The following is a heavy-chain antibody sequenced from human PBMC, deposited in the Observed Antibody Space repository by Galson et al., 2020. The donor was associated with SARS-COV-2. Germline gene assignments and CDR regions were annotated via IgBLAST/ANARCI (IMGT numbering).Heavy chain of an antibody. CDR3: AIITMIEGSNWFDP. CDR2: ISAYNGNT. J-gene: IGHJ5*02. V-gene: IGHV1-18*04. CDR1: GYTFTSYG. D-gene: IGHD3-22*01. Sequence: ASVKVSCKASGYTFTSYGISWVRQAPGQGLEWMGWISAYNGNTNYAQKLQGRVTMTTDTSTSTAYMELRSLRSDDTAVYYCAIITMIEGSNWFDPWGQGTLVTVSS.